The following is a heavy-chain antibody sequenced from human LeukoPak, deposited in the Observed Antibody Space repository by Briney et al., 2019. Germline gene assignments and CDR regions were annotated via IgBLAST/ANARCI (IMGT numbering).Heavy chain of an antibody. CDR2: INPSGGST. V-gene: IGHV1-46*01. CDR1: GYTFTSYG. CDR3: ARDPRTLGSSWYYFDY. D-gene: IGHD6-13*01. Sequence: GASVKVSCKASGYTFTSYGISWVRQAPGQGLEWMGIINPSGGSTSYAQKFQGRVTMARDTSTSTVYMELSSLRSEDTAVYYCARDPRTLGSSWYYFDYWGQGTLVTVSS. J-gene: IGHJ4*02.